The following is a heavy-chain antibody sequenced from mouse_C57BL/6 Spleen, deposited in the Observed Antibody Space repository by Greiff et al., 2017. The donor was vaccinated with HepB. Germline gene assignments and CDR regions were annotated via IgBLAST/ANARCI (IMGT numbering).Heavy chain of an antibody. CDR2: IYPGSGNT. CDR1: GYTFPDYY. V-gene: IGHV1-76*01. Sequence: QVQLKQSGAELVRPGASVKLSCKASGYTFPDYYINWVKQRPGQGLEWIARIYPGSGNTYYNEKFKGKATLTAEKSSSTAYMQLSSLTSEDSAVYFYARESNRYVCAMEYWSEGTSVTDSS. CDR3: ARESNRYVCAMEY. D-gene: IGHD1-1*01. J-gene: IGHJ4*01.